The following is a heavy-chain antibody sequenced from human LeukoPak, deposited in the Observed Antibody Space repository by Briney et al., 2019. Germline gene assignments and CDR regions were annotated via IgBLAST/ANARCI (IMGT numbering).Heavy chain of an antibody. V-gene: IGHV5-51*01. Sequence: GESLKISCQGSGSSFTSYWIGWVRQLPGKGLEWMGIIYPGDSDTRYSPSFQGQVTISADKSISTAYLQWSSLKASDTAMYYCARLGCSSTSCYHYFDYWGQGTLVTVSS. D-gene: IGHD2-2*01. CDR3: ARLGCSSTSCYHYFDY. CDR2: IYPGDSDT. CDR1: GSSFTSYW. J-gene: IGHJ4*02.